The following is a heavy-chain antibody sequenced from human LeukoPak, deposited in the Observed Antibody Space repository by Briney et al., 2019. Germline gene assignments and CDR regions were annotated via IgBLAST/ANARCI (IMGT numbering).Heavy chain of an antibody. CDR2: IDWDDDK. Sequence: SGPTLVNPTQTLTVTCTFSGFSLSTSGMCVSWIRQPPGKALEWLALIDWDDDKFYSTSLKTRVTISKDTSKNQVVLTMTNMDPVDTATYYCARIQDYGGNSEGNYFNYWGQGTLVTVSS. CDR3: ARIQDYGGNSEGNYFNY. CDR1: GFSLSTSGMC. J-gene: IGHJ4*02. V-gene: IGHV2-70*01. D-gene: IGHD4-23*01.